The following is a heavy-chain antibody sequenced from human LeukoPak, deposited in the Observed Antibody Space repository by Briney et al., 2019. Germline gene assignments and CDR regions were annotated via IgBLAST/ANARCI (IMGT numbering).Heavy chain of an antibody. CDR3: ASFPYGGNAN. CDR1: GYTFTSYD. V-gene: IGHV1-8*01. J-gene: IGHJ4*02. D-gene: IGHD4-23*01. CDR2: MNPNSGNT. Sequence: ASVKVSCKASGYTFTSYDINWVRQAPGQGLEWMGWMNPNSGNTGYAQKFQGRVTITRNTSKSTVYMELSSLRTEDTAVYYCASFPYGGNANWGRGTLVTVSS.